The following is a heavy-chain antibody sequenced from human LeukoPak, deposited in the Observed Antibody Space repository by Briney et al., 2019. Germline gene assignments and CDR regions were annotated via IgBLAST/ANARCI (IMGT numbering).Heavy chain of an antibody. J-gene: IGHJ4*02. Sequence: ASVKVSCKASGYTFTGYYIHWVRQAPGQGLEWMGWINPNSGGTNYAQKFQGRVTMTRDTSISTAYMELSRLRSDDTAVYYCARSLYDSSGYHDYWGQGTLVTVSS. V-gene: IGHV1-2*02. CDR3: ARSLYDSSGYHDY. CDR1: GYTFTGYY. D-gene: IGHD3-22*01. CDR2: INPNSGGT.